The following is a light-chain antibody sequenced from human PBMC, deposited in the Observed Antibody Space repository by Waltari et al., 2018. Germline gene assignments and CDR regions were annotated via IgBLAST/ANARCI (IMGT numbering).Light chain of an antibody. V-gene: IGLV2-14*02. CDR1: SSDVGSYHA. Sequence: QSALTQPASVSGSPGQSITISCTGTSSDVGSYHAVSWYQKHPGKAPKPLIYEVNNRPSGVSNRFSGSKSGNTASLTISGLQTEDEADYYCSSYATSSPYVFGTGTQVTVL. J-gene: IGLJ1*01. CDR3: SSYATSSPYV. CDR2: EVN.